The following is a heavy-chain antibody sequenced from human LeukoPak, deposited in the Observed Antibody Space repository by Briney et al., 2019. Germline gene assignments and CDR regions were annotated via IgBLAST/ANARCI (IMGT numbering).Heavy chain of an antibody. CDR2: IKPDGTEK. Sequence: GGSLRLSCTASGFTFGDYAMSWVRQAPGKGLEWVANIKPDGTEKYYVDSLKGRFTISRDNTKNSLYLQMSSLRVEDTAVYYCARGGNASWDYWGQGALVTVSS. CDR1: GFTFGDYA. CDR3: ARGGNASWDY. J-gene: IGHJ4*02. V-gene: IGHV3-7*01.